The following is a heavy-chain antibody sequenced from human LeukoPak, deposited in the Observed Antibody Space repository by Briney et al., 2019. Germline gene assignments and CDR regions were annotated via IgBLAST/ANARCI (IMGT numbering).Heavy chain of an antibody. CDR1: GYTFTGYY. Sequence: ASVKVSCKASGYTFTGYYMHWVRQAPGQGLECMGWINPNSGGTNYAQKFQGRVTMTRDTSISTAYMELSRLRSDDTAVYYCARDLTRYYSSTSCYIEDYYYGMDVWGQGTTVTVSS. CDR3: ARDLTRYYSSTSCYIEDYYYGMDV. V-gene: IGHV1-2*02. J-gene: IGHJ6*02. CDR2: INPNSGGT. D-gene: IGHD2-2*02.